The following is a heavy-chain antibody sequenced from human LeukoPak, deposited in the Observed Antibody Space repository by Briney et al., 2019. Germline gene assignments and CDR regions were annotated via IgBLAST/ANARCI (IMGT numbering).Heavy chain of an antibody. CDR2: ISGSGGST. V-gene: IGHV3-23*01. D-gene: IGHD2-8*01. Sequence: PGASLRLSCAASTFTFSSYAMSWVRQAPGKGLEWVSAISGSGGSTYYADSVKGRFTISRDNSKNTLYLQMNSLRAEDTAVYSCAKGLSFGVNWGQGTLVTVSS. J-gene: IGHJ4*02. CDR3: AKGLSFGVN. CDR1: TFTFSSYA.